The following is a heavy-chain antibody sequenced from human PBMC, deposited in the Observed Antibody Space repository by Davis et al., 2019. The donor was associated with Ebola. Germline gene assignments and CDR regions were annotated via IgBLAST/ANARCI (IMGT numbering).Heavy chain of an antibody. D-gene: IGHD1-7*01. Sequence: GESLKISCAASGFTFSSYGMHWVRQAPGKGLEWVAFIRYDGSNKYYADSVKGRFTISRDNSKNTLYLQMNSLRAEDTAVYYCAKLGTGTTDFGYWGQGTLVTVSS. J-gene: IGHJ4*02. CDR1: GFTFSSYG. V-gene: IGHV3-30*02. CDR3: AKLGTGTTDFGY. CDR2: IRYDGSNK.